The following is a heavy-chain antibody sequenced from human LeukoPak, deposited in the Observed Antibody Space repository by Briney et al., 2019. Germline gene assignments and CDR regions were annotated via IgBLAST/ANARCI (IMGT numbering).Heavy chain of an antibody. CDR3: ARGYGDYGPYYFDY. Sequence: PGGSLRLSCAASGFTFSSYGMHWVRQAPGKGLEWVAVIWYDGSNKYYADSVKGRFTISRDNSKNTLYLHMNSLRAEDTAVYYCARGYGDYGPYYFDYWGQGTLVTVSS. CDR2: IWYDGSNK. D-gene: IGHD4-17*01. J-gene: IGHJ4*02. CDR1: GFTFSSYG. V-gene: IGHV3-33*08.